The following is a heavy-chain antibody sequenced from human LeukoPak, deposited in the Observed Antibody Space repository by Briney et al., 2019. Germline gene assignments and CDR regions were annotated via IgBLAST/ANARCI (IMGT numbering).Heavy chain of an antibody. CDR3: ARGFGSGAHDY. V-gene: IGHV3-7*04. J-gene: IGHJ4*02. CDR2: IKEDGSVK. Sequence: GGSLRLSCAASGFTFSTSWMSWVRQAPGKGLEWVANIKEDGSVKNYVDSVKGRFTISRDNAKTSVFLQMDSLRAEDTALYYCARGFGSGAHDYWGQGTLLTVSS. D-gene: IGHD3-10*01. CDR1: GFTFSTSW.